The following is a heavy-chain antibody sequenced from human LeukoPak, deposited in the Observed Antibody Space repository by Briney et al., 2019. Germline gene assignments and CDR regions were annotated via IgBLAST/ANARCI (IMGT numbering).Heavy chain of an antibody. Sequence: ASVKVSCKASGYTFTSYAMHWVRQAPGQRLEWMGWINAGNGNTKYSQKFQGRVTITRDTSASTAYMELSSLRSEDTAVYYCARVTYYDSGGPRDAFDIWGQGTMVTVSS. V-gene: IGHV1-3*01. CDR3: ARVTYYDSGGPRDAFDI. CDR1: GYTFTSYA. D-gene: IGHD3-22*01. J-gene: IGHJ3*02. CDR2: INAGNGNT.